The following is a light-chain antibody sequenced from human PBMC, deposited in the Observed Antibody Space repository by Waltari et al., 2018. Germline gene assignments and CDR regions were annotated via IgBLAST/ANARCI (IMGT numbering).Light chain of an antibody. CDR1: QSISSY. J-gene: IGKJ1*01. CDR2: AAS. Sequence: DIQMTQSPSSLSASVGDRVTITCRASQSISSYLNWYQQKPGKAPKLLIYAASSLQSGVPSRFSGSASATDFTLTISSLQPEDFATYYCRQSYTTLWTFGNGTTVEI. CDR3: RQSYTTLWT. V-gene: IGKV1-39*01.